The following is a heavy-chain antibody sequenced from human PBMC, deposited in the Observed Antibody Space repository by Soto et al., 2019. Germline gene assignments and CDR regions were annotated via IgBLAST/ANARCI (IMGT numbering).Heavy chain of an antibody. V-gene: IGHV3-48*04. D-gene: IGHD6-13*01. CDR3: ARGYSSSWYWYFDL. CDR2: ISSSSSTI. Sequence: GGSLRLSCAASGFTFSSYSMNWVRQAPGKGLEWVSYISSSSSTIYYADSVKGRFTISRDNAKNSLYLQMNSLRAEDTAVYYCARGYSSSWYWYFDLWGRGTLVTVSS. J-gene: IGHJ2*01. CDR1: GFTFSSYS.